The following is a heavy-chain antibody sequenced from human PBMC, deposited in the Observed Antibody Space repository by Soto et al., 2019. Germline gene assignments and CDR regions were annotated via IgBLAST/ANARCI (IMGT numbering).Heavy chain of an antibody. CDR1: GGSFSGYQ. J-gene: IGHJ6*03. Sequence: QVQLQQWGAGLLKPSETLSLTCAVYGGSFSGYQWTWIRQTPGKGLEWIGEINDSGNINYNPSLKSHATILEDTARKRTSRRLSFGPAAIRAVYNCARGLILGFGELPRRGGYYYYMDVWGKGTTVTVSS. CDR2: INDSGNI. CDR3: ARGLILGFGELPRRGGYYYYMDV. D-gene: IGHD3-10*01. V-gene: IGHV4-34*01.